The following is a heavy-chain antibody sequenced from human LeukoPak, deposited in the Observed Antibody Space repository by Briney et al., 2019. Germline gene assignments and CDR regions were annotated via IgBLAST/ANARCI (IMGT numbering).Heavy chain of an antibody. J-gene: IGHJ4*02. CDR2: ISYSGST. CDR3: ATVPPLGDTDY. CDR1: GGSISSYY. D-gene: IGHD3-10*01. Sequence: SETLSLTCTVSGGSISSYYWSWIRQPPGKGLEWIGYISYSGSTTYNPSLKSRVTISIDTSKKQFSLKLSSVTAADTAVYFCATVPPLGDTDYWAREPWSPSPQ. V-gene: IGHV4-59*01.